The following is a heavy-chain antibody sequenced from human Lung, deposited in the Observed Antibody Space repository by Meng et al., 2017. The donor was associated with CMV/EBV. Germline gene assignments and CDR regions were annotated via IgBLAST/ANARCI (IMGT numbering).Heavy chain of an antibody. CDR2: ISGSGGST. D-gene: IGHD3-22*01. CDR3: GRSVEYHGNYGGE. Sequence: GGSLRLXCAASGFAFSTYAMSWVRQAPGEGLEWVSAISGSGGSTLNADSVKGRFTISRDNSKNTLYLQMNSLRVEDTAIYYCGRSVEYHGNYGGEWGQGTLVTVSS. J-gene: IGHJ4*02. V-gene: IGHV3-23*01. CDR1: GFAFSTYA.